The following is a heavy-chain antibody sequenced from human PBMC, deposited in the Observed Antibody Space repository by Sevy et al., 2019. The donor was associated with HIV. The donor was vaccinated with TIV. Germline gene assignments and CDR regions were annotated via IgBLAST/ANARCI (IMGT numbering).Heavy chain of an antibody. J-gene: IGHJ4*02. D-gene: IGHD3-22*01. Sequence: GGSLRLSCAASGFTFSSYEMKWVRQAPGKGLEWVSYISSSGSTIYYADSVKGRFTISRDNAKNSLYLQMNSLRAEDTAVYYCARAEIYYYDSSGYFDYWGQGTLVTVSS. CDR1: GFTFSSYE. CDR3: ARAEIYYYDSSGYFDY. V-gene: IGHV3-48*03. CDR2: ISSSGSTI.